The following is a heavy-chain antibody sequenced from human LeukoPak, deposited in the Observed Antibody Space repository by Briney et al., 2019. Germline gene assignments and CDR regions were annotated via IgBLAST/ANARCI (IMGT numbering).Heavy chain of an antibody. CDR1: GFTFSSSA. CDR2: IGHSGST. V-gene: IGHV4-34*01. J-gene: IGHJ4*02. Sequence: GSLRLSCAASGFTFSSSAMSWVRQAPGKGLEWIGEIGHSGSTNYNPSLKSRVTISVDTSKNQFSLRLNSVTAADTAVYYCARKRIYSRTYDHWGQGTLVTVSS. CDR3: ARKRIYSRTYDH. D-gene: IGHD6-13*01.